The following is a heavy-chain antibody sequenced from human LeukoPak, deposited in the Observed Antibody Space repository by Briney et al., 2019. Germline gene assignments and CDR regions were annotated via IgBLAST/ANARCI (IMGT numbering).Heavy chain of an antibody. CDR3: ARDRSWGSGYNYGMDV. CDR1: GFTFSTYW. Sequence: GGSLRLSCAASGFTFSTYWMTWVRQAPGKGPEWVANIKEDGSATYYVDSVKGRFTISRDNAKKSLYLQMNSLRAEDTAVYYCARDRSWGSGYNYGMDVWGQGTTVTVSS. CDR2: IKEDGSAT. D-gene: IGHD2-15*01. J-gene: IGHJ6*02. V-gene: IGHV3-7*04.